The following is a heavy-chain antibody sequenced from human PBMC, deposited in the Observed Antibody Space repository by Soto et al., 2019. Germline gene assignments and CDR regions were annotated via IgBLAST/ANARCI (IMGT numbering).Heavy chain of an antibody. D-gene: IGHD2-15*01. Sequence: QVQLVESGGGVVQPGRSLRLSCAASGFTFSSYGMHWVRQAPGKGLEWVAVIWYDGSNKYYADSVKGRFTISRDNSKNTLYLQMNSLRAEDTAVYYCARDTHDDLGYCSGGSGYTSVGMDVWGQGTTVTVSS. CDR3: ARDTHDDLGYCSGGSGYTSVGMDV. CDR2: IWYDGSNK. J-gene: IGHJ6*02. CDR1: GFTFSSYG. V-gene: IGHV3-33*01.